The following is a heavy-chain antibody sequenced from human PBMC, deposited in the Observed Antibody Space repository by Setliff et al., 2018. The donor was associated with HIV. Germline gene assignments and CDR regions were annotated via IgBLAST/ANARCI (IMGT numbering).Heavy chain of an antibody. V-gene: IGHV1-2*02. D-gene: IGHD6-6*01. J-gene: IGHJ4*02. CDR3: ARGANFPYSSSSDY. CDR1: GYTFTGYY. Sequence: ASVKVSCKASGYTFTGYYMHWVRQAPGQGLEWMGWINPNSGDTNYAQKFQGRVTMTTDTSISTAYMELSSLTSDDTAVYYCARGANFPYSSSSDYWGQGTLVTVSS. CDR2: INPNSGDT.